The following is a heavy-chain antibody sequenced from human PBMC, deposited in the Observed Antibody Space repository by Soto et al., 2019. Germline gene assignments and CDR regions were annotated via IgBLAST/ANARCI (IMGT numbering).Heavy chain of an antibody. CDR1: GFTFSSYA. CDR3: VKQRGSGKTYYYNMDV. D-gene: IGHD3-10*01. Sequence: EVQLLESGGGLVQPGGSLRLSCETSGFTFSSYAMTWVRQAPGMGLEWVAVIKYIGKTTFHAQSVKGRFSISRDNSMNTVFMQIDSLRAKETAIYYCVKQRGSGKTYYYNMDVWGLVTTVIISS. V-gene: IGHV3-23*01. J-gene: IGHJ6*02. CDR2: IKYIGKTT.